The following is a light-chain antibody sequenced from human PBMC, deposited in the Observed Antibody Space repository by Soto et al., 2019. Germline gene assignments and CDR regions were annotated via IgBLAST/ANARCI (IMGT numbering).Light chain of an antibody. J-gene: IGKJ4*01. CDR1: QSVLYSSNNENY. Sequence: DIVMTQSPDSLAVPLGERATINCKSSQSVLYSSNNENYLAWYQQKPGQPPKLLIYWASTRESGVPDRFSGSGSGTDFTLTISSLQAADVAVYYCQQYYNTPLTFGGGTKVDIK. CDR2: WAS. V-gene: IGKV4-1*01. CDR3: QQYYNTPLT.